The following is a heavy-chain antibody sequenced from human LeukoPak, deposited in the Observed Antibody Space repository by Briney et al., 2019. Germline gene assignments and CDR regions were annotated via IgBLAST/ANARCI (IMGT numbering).Heavy chain of an antibody. CDR3: ATDVYYGSGHDY. CDR2: IYYSGST. D-gene: IGHD3-10*01. CDR1: GGSISSSSYY. Sequence: PSETLSLTCTVSGGSISSSSYYWGWIRQPPGKGLEWIGSIYYSGSTYYNPSLKSRVTMSVDSSKNQFSLKVRSVTAADTAVYYYATDVYYGSGHDYWCQGTLGTVSS. J-gene: IGHJ4*02. V-gene: IGHV4-39*07.